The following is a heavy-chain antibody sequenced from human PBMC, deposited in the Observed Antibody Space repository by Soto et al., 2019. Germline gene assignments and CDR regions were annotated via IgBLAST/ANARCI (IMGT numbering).Heavy chain of an antibody. V-gene: IGHV1-3*01. CDR1: GYTFTSYA. J-gene: IGHJ5*02. CDR3: ARELTSATSWFDP. CDR2: INAGNGNT. Sequence: GASVKVSCEACGYTFTSYAMHWVRQATGQRLEWMGWINAGNGNTKYSQKFQGRVTITRDTSASTAYMELSSLRSEDTAVYYCARELTSATSWFDPWGQGTLVTVSS. D-gene: IGHD2-15*01.